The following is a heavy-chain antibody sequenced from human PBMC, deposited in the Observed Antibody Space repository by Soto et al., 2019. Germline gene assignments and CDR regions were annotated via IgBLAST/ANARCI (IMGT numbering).Heavy chain of an antibody. Sequence: GASVKVSCKASGYTFTSYAMHWVRQAPGQRLEWMGWINAGNGNTKYSQKFQGRVTITRDTSASTAYMELSSLRSEDTAVYYCARDSAYDFWSGSQTYVFDYWGQGTLVTVSS. CDR3: ARDSAYDFWSGSQTYVFDY. J-gene: IGHJ4*02. CDR2: INAGNGNT. CDR1: GYTFTSYA. D-gene: IGHD3-3*01. V-gene: IGHV1-3*01.